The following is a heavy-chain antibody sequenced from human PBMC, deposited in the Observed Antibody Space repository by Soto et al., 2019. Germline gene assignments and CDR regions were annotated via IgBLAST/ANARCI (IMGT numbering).Heavy chain of an antibody. CDR2: ISTYNGNT. V-gene: IGHV1-18*01. D-gene: IGHD2-2*01. CDR1: GYTFTNYG. J-gene: IGHJ4*02. Sequence: QVQLVQSGVEVKKPGASVKVSCKASGYTFTNYGINWVRQAPGQGLEWVGWISTYNGNTNYVQKFQGRVTMTTDTFTSTAYMELRSLRSDDTAVYYCARGRYCISISCSLGVEFDCWGQGTLVTVST. CDR3: ARGRYCISISCSLGVEFDC.